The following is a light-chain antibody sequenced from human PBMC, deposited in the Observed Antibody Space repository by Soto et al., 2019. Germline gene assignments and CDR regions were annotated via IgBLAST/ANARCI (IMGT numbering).Light chain of an antibody. J-gene: IGLJ3*02. Sequence: QSVLTQPPSVSGAPGQRVTISCTGSSSNIGAGYEVHWYQQLPGTAPKLLIYGNSNRPSGVPDRFSGSKSGTSASLAITGLLAEDEADYDCQSYDSSLSGWVFGGGTKVTVL. CDR3: QSYDSSLSGWV. CDR1: SSNIGAGYE. V-gene: IGLV1-40*01. CDR2: GNS.